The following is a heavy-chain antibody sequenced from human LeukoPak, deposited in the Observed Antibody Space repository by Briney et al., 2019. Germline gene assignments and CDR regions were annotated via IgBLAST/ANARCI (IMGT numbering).Heavy chain of an antibody. Sequence: GESLKISCKVSGYSFATYWIGWVRQAPGKGLEWVAVISYDGSNKYYADSVKGRFTISRDNSKNTLYLQMNSLRAEDTAVYYCAREPTIMATIHLFDYWGQGTLVTVSS. D-gene: IGHD5-24*01. J-gene: IGHJ4*02. CDR3: AREPTIMATIHLFDY. CDR1: GYSFATYW. CDR2: ISYDGSNK. V-gene: IGHV3-30*19.